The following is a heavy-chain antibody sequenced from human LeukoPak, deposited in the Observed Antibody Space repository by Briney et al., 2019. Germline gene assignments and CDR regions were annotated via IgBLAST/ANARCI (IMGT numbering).Heavy chain of an antibody. V-gene: IGHV4-30-4*01. CDR3: ARARYCSSTSCYHYYYYGMDV. Sequence: SQTLSLTCTVSGGSISSGDYYWSWIHQPPGKGLEWIGYIYYSGSTYYNPSLKSRVTISVDTSKNQFSLKLSSVTAADTAVYYCARARYCSSTSCYHYYYYGMDVWGQGTTVTVSS. CDR2: IYYSGST. CDR1: GGSISSGDYY. D-gene: IGHD2-2*01. J-gene: IGHJ6*02.